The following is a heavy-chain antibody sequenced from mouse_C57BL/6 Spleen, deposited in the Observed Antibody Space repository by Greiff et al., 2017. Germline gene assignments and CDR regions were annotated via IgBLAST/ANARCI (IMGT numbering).Heavy chain of an antibody. J-gene: IGHJ3*01. CDR1: GYTFTDYY. Sequence: QVQLMESGAELVKPGASVKISCTASGYTFTDYYINWVKQRPGQGLEWIGRIGPGSGSTYYNEKFKGKATLTTDKSSSTVFMQLSILTSEDSAIYFCARERDCSGYVGFAYWGQGTLVTVSA. CDR2: IGPGSGST. D-gene: IGHD3-2*02. CDR3: ARERDCSGYVGFAY. V-gene: IGHV1-77*01.